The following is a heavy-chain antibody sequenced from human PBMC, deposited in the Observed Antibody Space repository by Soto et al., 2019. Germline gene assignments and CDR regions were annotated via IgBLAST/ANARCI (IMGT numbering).Heavy chain of an antibody. CDR2: INHSGST. CDR1: GGSFSGYY. J-gene: IGHJ4*02. Sequence: PSETLSLTCAVYGGSFSGYYWSWIRQPPGKGLEWIGEINHSGSTNYNPSLKSRVTISVDTSKNQFSLKLSSVTAADTAVYYCARSHKYYYDSSGYYYYRIYYFDYWGQCTLVTVPS. D-gene: IGHD3-22*01. V-gene: IGHV4-34*01. CDR3: ARSHKYYYDSSGYYYYRIYYFDY.